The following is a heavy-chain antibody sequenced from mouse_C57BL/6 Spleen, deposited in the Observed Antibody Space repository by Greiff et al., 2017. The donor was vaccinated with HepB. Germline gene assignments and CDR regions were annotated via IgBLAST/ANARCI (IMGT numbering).Heavy chain of an antibody. CDR1: GYTFTDYY. D-gene: IGHD1-1*02. Sequence: EVQLQQSGPELVKPGASVKISCKASGYTFTDYYMNWVKQSHGKSLEWIGDINPNNGGTSYNQKFKGKATLTVDKSSSTAYMELRSLTSEDSAVYYCARADYFLAMDYWGQGTSVTVSS. J-gene: IGHJ4*01. CDR2: INPNNGGT. CDR3: ARADYFLAMDY. V-gene: IGHV1-26*01.